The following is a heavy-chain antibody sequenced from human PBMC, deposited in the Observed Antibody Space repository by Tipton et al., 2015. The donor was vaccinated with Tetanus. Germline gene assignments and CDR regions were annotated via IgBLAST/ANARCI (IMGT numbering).Heavy chain of an antibody. Sequence: QLVQSGGGVVQPGHSLTLSCAASGFNFNNFAMHWVRQAPGKGLEWVASISYDGDKKYYTDSVKGRFTISRDNSKNTLYLQMNSLTTEDMAVYYCAKRLAGWLTRVGYFDSWGQGTLVTVSS. CDR2: ISYDGDKK. D-gene: IGHD4/OR15-4a*01. CDR3: AKRLAGWLTRVGYFDS. CDR1: GFNFNNFA. J-gene: IGHJ4*02. V-gene: IGHV3-30*18.